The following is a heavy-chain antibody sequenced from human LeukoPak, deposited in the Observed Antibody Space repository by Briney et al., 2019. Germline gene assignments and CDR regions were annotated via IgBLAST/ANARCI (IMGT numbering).Heavy chain of an antibody. D-gene: IGHD1-1*01. J-gene: IGHJ4*02. V-gene: IGHV1-46*03. CDR3: TRDRGAYNLYDY. Sequence: GASVKVSCKASGYTFTSYYMHWVRQAPGQGLEWMGIINPSGGSTSYAQKFQGRVTMTRDTSTSTVYMELSSLRSEDTAVYYCTRDRGAYNLYDYWGQGTLVTVSS. CDR2: INPSGGST. CDR1: GYTFTSYY.